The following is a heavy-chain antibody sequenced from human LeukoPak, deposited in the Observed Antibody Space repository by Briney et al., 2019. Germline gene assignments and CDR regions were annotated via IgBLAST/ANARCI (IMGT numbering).Heavy chain of an antibody. CDR2: ISGSGGST. J-gene: IGHJ4*02. V-gene: IGHV3-23*01. Sequence: GGSLRLSCAASGFTFSSYAMSWVRQAPGKGLEWVSAISGSGGSTYFADSVKGRFTISRDNSKDTLYLQMNSLRAEDTAVYFCAKASVYNDSSDYFDYWGQGTLVTVSS. D-gene: IGHD3-22*01. CDR3: AKASVYNDSSDYFDY. CDR1: GFTFSSYA.